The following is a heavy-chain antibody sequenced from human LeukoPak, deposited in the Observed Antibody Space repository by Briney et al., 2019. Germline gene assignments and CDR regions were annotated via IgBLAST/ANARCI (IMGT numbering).Heavy chain of an antibody. Sequence: GGSLRLSCAASGFTFSSYSMNWVRQAPGRGLEWVSYISSSSSTIFYADSVKGRFTISRDNAKNSLYLQMNSLSAEDTAVYYCATFFGSGSYYKGFDYWGQGTLVTVSS. CDR3: ATFFGSGSYYKGFDY. V-gene: IGHV3-48*01. CDR1: GFTFSSYS. CDR2: ISSSSSTI. D-gene: IGHD3-10*01. J-gene: IGHJ4*02.